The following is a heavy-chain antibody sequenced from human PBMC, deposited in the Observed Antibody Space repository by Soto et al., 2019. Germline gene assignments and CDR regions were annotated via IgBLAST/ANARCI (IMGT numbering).Heavy chain of an antibody. Sequence: SVKVSCKASGGSFSSYAISWVRQAPGQGLEWMGGIIPIFGTANYAQKFQGRVTITADESTSTAYMELSSLRSEDTAVYYCAREFTVTTLRSLPDPDAFDIWGQGTMVTVSS. CDR1: GGSFSSYA. CDR3: AREFTVTTLRSLPDPDAFDI. CDR2: IIPIFGTA. V-gene: IGHV1-69*13. D-gene: IGHD4-4*01. J-gene: IGHJ3*02.